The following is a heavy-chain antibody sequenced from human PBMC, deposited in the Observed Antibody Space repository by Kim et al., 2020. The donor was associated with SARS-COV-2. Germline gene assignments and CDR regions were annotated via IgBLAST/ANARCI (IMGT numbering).Heavy chain of an antibody. D-gene: IGHD3-10*01. CDR1: GFFFSTYS. J-gene: IGHJ4*02. V-gene: IGHV3-48*02. CDR3: ARHRHYGSGTYYPTLRYFAF. CDR2: ISVGRATI. Sequence: GGSLRLACAASGFFFSTYSMFWVRQAPGKGLEWVSYISVGRATIYYADSVKGRFTISRDDAKSSLFLQLNSLRDEDTAVYYCARHRHYGSGTYYPTLRYFAFWGQGTLGNVSS.